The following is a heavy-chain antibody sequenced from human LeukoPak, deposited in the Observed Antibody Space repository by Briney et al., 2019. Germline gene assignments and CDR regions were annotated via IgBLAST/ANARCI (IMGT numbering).Heavy chain of an antibody. CDR1: GGSMSTYY. Sequence: TSETLSLTCTVSGGSMSTYYWSWIRQPPGKGLEWIGYIYDSLSTDYNPSLKSRVTISVDMSKNQFSLKLTSVAAADTAVYYYARRSWYVDYWGQGTLVTVFS. J-gene: IGHJ4*02. D-gene: IGHD6-13*01. V-gene: IGHV4-59*01. CDR3: ARRSWYVDY. CDR2: IYDSLST.